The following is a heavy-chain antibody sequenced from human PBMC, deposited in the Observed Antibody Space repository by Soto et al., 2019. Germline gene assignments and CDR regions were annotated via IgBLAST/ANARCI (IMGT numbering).Heavy chain of an antibody. CDR1: VYSFTSYW. J-gene: IGHJ4*02. CDR3: ARRGYYDSSGYLRGSFDY. Sequence: GESLKISCQGSVYSFTSYWIGWVRQMPGKGLEWMGIIYPGDSDTRYSPSFQGQVTISADKSISTAYLQWSSLKASDTAMYCCARRGYYDSSGYLRGSFDYWGQGTLVTVSS. CDR2: IYPGDSDT. D-gene: IGHD3-22*01. V-gene: IGHV5-51*01.